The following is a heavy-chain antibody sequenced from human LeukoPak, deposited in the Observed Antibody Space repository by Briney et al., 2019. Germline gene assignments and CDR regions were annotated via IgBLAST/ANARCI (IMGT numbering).Heavy chain of an antibody. Sequence: SVKVSCKASGYTFTGYYMHWVRQAPGQGLEWMGGIIPIFGTANYAQKFQGRVTITADESTSTAYMELSSLRSEDTAVYYCARPRNSYYYGSGNWFDPWGQGTLVTVSS. CDR1: GYTFTGYY. V-gene: IGHV1-69*13. D-gene: IGHD3-10*01. J-gene: IGHJ5*02. CDR2: IIPIFGTA. CDR3: ARPRNSYYYGSGNWFDP.